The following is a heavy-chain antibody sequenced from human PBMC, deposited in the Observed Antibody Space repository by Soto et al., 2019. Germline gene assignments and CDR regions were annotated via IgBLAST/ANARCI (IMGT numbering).Heavy chain of an antibody. V-gene: IGHV3-7*05. CDR1: GFTFSSYW. CDR2: IKQDGSEK. J-gene: IGHJ6*04. CDR3: AVYLGGIAVSGINVDYGMDV. D-gene: IGHD1-26*01. Sequence: PGGSLRLSCAASGFTFSSYWMSWVRQAPGKGLEWVANIKQDGSEKYYVDSVKGRFTISRDNAKNSLYLQMNSLRAEDTAVYYWAVYLGGIAVSGINVDYGMDVWGKGTTVTVSS.